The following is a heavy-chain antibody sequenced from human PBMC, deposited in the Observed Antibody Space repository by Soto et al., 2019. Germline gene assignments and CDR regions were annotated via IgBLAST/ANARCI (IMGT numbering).Heavy chain of an antibody. CDR2: IYYSGST. CDR1: GGSISGYS. Sequence: SETLSLTCTVSGGSISGYSWSWIRQPPGKGLEWIGYIYYSGSTYYNPSLKSRVTISVDTSKNQFSLKVRSVTAADTAVYYCARETYGDYVGYFDPWGQGIQVTVSS. CDR3: ARETYGDYVGYFDP. J-gene: IGHJ5*02. V-gene: IGHV4-59*12. D-gene: IGHD4-17*01.